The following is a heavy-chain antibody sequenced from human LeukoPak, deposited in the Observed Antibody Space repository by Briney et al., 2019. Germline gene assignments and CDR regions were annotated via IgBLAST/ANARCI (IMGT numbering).Heavy chain of an antibody. V-gene: IGHV3-9*01. CDR2: ISWNGVTL. CDR1: GFTFSSYA. D-gene: IGHD4-11*01. CDR3: AKDMVARPQYYFYGMDV. Sequence: GGSLRLSCAASGFTFSSYAMHWVRQLPGQGLEWVSGISWNGVTLGYADSVKGRFTISRDSAKNFLYLQMNSLRPEDTALYFCAKDMVARPQYYFYGMDVWGHGTTVTVSS. J-gene: IGHJ6*02.